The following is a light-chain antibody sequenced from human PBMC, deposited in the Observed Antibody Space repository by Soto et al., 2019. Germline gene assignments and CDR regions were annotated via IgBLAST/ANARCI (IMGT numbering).Light chain of an antibody. Sequence: EIVMTQSPATLSVSPGERATLSCRASQSVSSNFAWYQQKPGQAPRLLIYDASTRATGIPARFGCNGSGTECTLTISSLQSEDFVVYYCQQYKKWPRTFGHGTKVEIK. V-gene: IGKV3-15*01. CDR3: QQYKKWPRT. J-gene: IGKJ1*01. CDR2: DAS. CDR1: QSVSSN.